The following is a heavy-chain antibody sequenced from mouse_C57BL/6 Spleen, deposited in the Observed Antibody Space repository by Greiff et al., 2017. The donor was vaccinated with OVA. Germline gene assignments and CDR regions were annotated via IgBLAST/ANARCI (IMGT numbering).Heavy chain of an antibody. CDR3: ARLVTTVGYFDV. D-gene: IGHD2-2*01. V-gene: IGHV5-17*01. Sequence: EVKLMESGGGLVKPGGSLKLSCAASGFTFSDYGMHWVRQAPEKGLEWVAYISSGSSTIYYADTVKGRFTISRDNAKNTLFLQMTSLRSEDTAMYYCARLVTTVGYFDVWGTGTTVTVSS. J-gene: IGHJ1*03. CDR2: ISSGSSTI. CDR1: GFTFSDYG.